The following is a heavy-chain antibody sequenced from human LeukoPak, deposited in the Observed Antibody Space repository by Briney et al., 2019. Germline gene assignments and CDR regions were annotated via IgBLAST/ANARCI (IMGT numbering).Heavy chain of an antibody. CDR2: ISYDGSNK. J-gene: IGHJ5*02. D-gene: IGHD6-13*01. CDR1: GFTFSSYG. CDR3: ARDAAGIAASCWFDP. V-gene: IGHV3-30*03. Sequence: GGSLRLSCAASGFTFSSYGMHWVRQAPGKGLEWVAVISYDGSNKYYADSVKGRFTISRDNSKNTLYLQMNSLRAEDTAVYYCARDAAGIAASCWFDPWGQGTLVTVSS.